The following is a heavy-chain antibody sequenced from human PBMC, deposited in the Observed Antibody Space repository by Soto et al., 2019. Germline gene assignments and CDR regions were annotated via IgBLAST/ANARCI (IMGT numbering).Heavy chain of an antibody. J-gene: IGHJ5*02. D-gene: IGHD2-8*01. CDR2: INNYNGNT. V-gene: IGHV1-18*04. Sequence: GASVKVSCKASGYTFTTYDISWVRQAPGQGLEWMGWINNYNGNTNYAQKFQGRVTMTTDTSTSTAYMELKSLRSDDTAVYNCAREDGYCTITGRYHWFEPWGQGTLVNVS. CDR1: GYTFTTYD. CDR3: AREDGYCTITGRYHWFEP.